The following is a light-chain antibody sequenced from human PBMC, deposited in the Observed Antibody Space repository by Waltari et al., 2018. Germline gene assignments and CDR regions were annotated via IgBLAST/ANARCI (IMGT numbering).Light chain of an antibody. CDR3: QQFGSSPYT. CDR2: GAS. V-gene: IGKV3-20*01. CDR1: HSVSSTY. Sequence: VVLTQSPGTLSLSLGERVPLSCRASHSVSSTYLAWYQQKLGQAPRLLIYGASRATGIPDRFSGSGSGTDFTLTISRLEPEDFAVYYCQQFGSSPYTFGQGTKLDI. J-gene: IGKJ2*01.